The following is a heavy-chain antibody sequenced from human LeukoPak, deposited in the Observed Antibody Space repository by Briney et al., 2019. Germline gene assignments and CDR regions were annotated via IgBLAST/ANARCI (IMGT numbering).Heavy chain of an antibody. CDR1: GFTFSSYS. V-gene: IGHV3-21*01. D-gene: IGHD1-26*01. CDR2: ISSSSTYK. CDR3: ARELSGSSCFDY. J-gene: IGHJ4*02. Sequence: PGGSLRLSYAASGFTFSSYSINWVRQAPGKGLEWVSSISSSSTYKYYADSVKGRFTVSRDNAKNSLYLQMNSLRAEDTAVYYCARELSGSSCFDYWGQGTLVTVSS.